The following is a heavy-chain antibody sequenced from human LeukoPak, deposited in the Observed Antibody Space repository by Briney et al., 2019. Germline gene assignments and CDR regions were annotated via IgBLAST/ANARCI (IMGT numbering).Heavy chain of an antibody. CDR3: ATAATPYYFDY. CDR2: IYYSGST. CDR1: GGSFSDYY. V-gene: IGHV4-30-4*01. D-gene: IGHD2-2*01. J-gene: IGHJ4*02. Sequence: SETLSLTCAVYGGSFSDYYWSWIRQPPGKGLEWIGYIYYSGSTYYNPSLKSRVTISVDTSKNQFSLKLSSVTAADTAVYYCATAATPYYFDYWGQGTLVTVSS.